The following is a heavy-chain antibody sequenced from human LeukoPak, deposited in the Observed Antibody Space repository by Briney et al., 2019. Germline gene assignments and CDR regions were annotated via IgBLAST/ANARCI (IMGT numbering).Heavy chain of an antibody. Sequence: SVKVSCKASGGTFSSYTISWVRQAPGQGLEWMGRIIPILGIANYAQKFQGRVTITADKSASTAYMELSSLRSEDTAVYYCARDSVGAIIDYWGQGTLVTVSS. CDR3: ARDSVGAIIDY. V-gene: IGHV1-69*04. D-gene: IGHD1-26*01. CDR2: IIPILGIA. J-gene: IGHJ4*02. CDR1: GGTFSSYT.